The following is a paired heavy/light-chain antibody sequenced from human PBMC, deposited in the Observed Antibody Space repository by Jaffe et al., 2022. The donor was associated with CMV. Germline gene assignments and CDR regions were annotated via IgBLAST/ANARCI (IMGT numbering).Light chain of an antibody. CDR1: SSNIGNNY. J-gene: IGLJ3*02. Sequence: QSVLTQPPSVSAAPGQKVTISCSGSSSNIGNNYVSWYQQLPGTAPKLLIYENNERSSGIPDRFSGSKSGTSATLAISGLQTGDEADYYCGTWDSSLWVFGGGTKVTVL. V-gene: IGLV1-51*02. CDR3: GTWDSSLWV. CDR2: ENN.
Heavy chain of an antibody. CDR2: IRNGENSE. D-gene: IGHD1-26*01. CDR1: GFTLTHYG. J-gene: IGHJ4*02. V-gene: IGHV3-33*08. CDR3: ARDGARREVDS. Sequence: LVESGGGVVQPGRSLRLSCAGSGFTLTHYGIHWVRQAPGRGLEWVAIIRNGENSEYYADSMKGRFTISRDNSKNTVYLQLNGLRAEDTALYYCARDGARREVDSWGQGTLVTVSS.